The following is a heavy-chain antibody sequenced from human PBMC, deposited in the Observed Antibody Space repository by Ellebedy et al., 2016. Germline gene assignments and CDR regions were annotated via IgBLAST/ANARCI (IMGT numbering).Heavy chain of an antibody. J-gene: IGHJ4*02. V-gene: IGHV3-23*01. Sequence: GESLTISXTASGFNFPNSAMAWVRHAPRKGPEWVPTFSGTGRATYYVDSVQGRFTISRDNSKNTVYMEMNSLRAEDTAIYYCASYCGSGTCYNWGQGTLVTVSS. CDR2: FSGTGRAT. D-gene: IGHD3-10*01. CDR3: ASYCGSGTCYN. CDR1: GFNFPNSA.